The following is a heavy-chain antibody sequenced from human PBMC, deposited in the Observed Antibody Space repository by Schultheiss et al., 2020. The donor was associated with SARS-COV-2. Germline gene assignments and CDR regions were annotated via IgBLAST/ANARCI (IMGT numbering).Heavy chain of an antibody. CDR1: GGSFSGYY. V-gene: IGHV4-34*01. D-gene: IGHD6-6*01. J-gene: IGHJ3*02. CDR3: ARREEQLVPLDAFDI. Sequence: SETLSLTCAVYGGSFSGYYWGWIRQPPGKGLEWIGEINHSGSTNYNPSLKSRVTISVDTSKNQFSLKLSSVTAADTAVYYCARREEQLVPLDAFDIWGQGTMVTVSS. CDR2: INHSGST.